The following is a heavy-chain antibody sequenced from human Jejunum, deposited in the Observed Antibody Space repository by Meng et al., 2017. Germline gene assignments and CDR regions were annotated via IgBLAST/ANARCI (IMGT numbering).Heavy chain of an antibody. CDR2: IIAGNGNT. J-gene: IGHJ4*02. CDR3: ARSENYSPFDY. Sequence: VLRLAVGAGVKGPVALVEVSWKRSGLTFSISGIHWLRQAPGQRLEWLGWIIAGNGNTKYSQTFQGRVAITSDTSASTAYMELSSLTSEDTAVYYCARSENYSPFDYWGQGTLVTVSS. D-gene: IGHD2-15*01. V-gene: IGHV1-3*01. CDR1: GLTFSISG.